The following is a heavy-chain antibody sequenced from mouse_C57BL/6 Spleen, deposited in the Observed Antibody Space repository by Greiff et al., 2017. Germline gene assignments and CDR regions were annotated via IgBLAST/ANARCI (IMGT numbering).Heavy chain of an antibody. CDR1: GYTFTSYW. V-gene: IGHV1-55*01. Sequence: VQLQQSGAELVKPGASVKMSCKASGYTFTSYWLTWVKQRPGQGLEWIGDIYPGSGSTNYNEKFKSKATLTVDTSSSTAYMQLSSLTSEDSAVYYCARFGYYGSTWGYFDVWGTGTTVTVSS. J-gene: IGHJ1*03. CDR3: ARFGYYGSTWGYFDV. CDR2: IYPGSGST. D-gene: IGHD1-1*01.